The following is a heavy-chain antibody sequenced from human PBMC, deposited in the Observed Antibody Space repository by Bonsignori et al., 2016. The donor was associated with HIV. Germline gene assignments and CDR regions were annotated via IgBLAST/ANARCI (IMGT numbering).Heavy chain of an antibody. CDR2: INHSGST. V-gene: IGHV4-34*01. CDR3: ARVKVVTQENWFDP. D-gene: IGHD4-23*01. Sequence: WIRQPPGKGLEWIGEINHSGSTNYNPSLKSRVTISVDTSKNQFSLKLSSVTAADTAVYYCARVKVVTQENWFDPWGQGTLVTVSS. J-gene: IGHJ5*02.